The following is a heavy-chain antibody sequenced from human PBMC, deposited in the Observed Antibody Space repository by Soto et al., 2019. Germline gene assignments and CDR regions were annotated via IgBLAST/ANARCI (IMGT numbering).Heavy chain of an antibody. CDR3: ASFNGDYEEEPFDY. J-gene: IGHJ4*02. Sequence: ASVKVCCKVSGYTLTELSMHWVRQAPGRGLEWMGGFDPEDGETIYAQKFQGRVTMTEDTSTDTAYMELSSLRSEDTAVYYCASFNGDYEEEPFDYWGQGTLVTVSS. D-gene: IGHD4-17*01. V-gene: IGHV1-24*01. CDR1: GYTLTELS. CDR2: FDPEDGET.